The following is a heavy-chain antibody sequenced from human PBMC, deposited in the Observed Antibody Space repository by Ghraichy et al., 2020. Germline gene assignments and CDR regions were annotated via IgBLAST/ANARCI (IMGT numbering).Heavy chain of an antibody. CDR2: ISGSGGST. Sequence: GESLNISCAASGFTFSSYAMSWVRQAPGKGLEWVSAISGSGGSTYYADSVKGRFTISRDNSKNTLYLQMNSLRAEDTAVYYCAKDEIPGYSSPSFDYWGQGTLVTVSS. J-gene: IGHJ4*02. CDR1: GFTFSSYA. V-gene: IGHV3-23*01. D-gene: IGHD6-13*01. CDR3: AKDEIPGYSSPSFDY.